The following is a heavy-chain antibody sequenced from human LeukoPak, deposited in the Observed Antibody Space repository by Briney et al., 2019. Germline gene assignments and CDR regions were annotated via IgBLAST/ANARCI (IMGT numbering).Heavy chain of an antibody. Sequence: SETLSLTCTVSGGSISSYYWSWIRQPPGKGLEWIGEINHSGSTNYNPSLKSRVTISVDTSKNQFSLKLSSVTAADTAVYYCARAAGRYYDSSGYYYPLFDYWGQGTLVTVSS. CDR2: INHSGST. J-gene: IGHJ4*02. V-gene: IGHV4-34*01. D-gene: IGHD3-22*01. CDR1: GGSISSYY. CDR3: ARAAGRYYDSSGYYYPLFDY.